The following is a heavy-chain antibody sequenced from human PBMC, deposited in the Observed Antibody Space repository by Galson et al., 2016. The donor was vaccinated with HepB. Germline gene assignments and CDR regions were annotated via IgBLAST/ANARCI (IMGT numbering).Heavy chain of an antibody. CDR2: ISHDGSSE. CDR1: GFTFRYYA. Sequence: SLRLSCAASGFTFRYYAMHWVRQAPGKGLEWVALISHDGSSEYYADSVKGRLTISSDNSKNTVYLQMSSLRPEDTAVYYCAAVSGYRSSFDHWGQGTLVTVSS. V-gene: IGHV3-30*04. CDR3: AAVSGYRSSFDH. D-gene: IGHD3-16*02. J-gene: IGHJ4*02.